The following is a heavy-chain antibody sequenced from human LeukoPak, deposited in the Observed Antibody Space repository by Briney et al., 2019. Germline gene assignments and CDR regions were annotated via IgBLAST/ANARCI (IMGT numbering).Heavy chain of an antibody. Sequence: AGGSLRLSCAASGFTFSSYSMNWVRQAPEKGLEWVSAISGSGGSTYYADSVKGRFTISRDNSKNTLYLQMNSLRAEDTAVYYCAKGNYYDILTGSNVFDYWGQGTLVTVSS. CDR1: GFTFSSYS. J-gene: IGHJ4*02. V-gene: IGHV3-23*01. CDR3: AKGNYYDILTGSNVFDY. CDR2: ISGSGGST. D-gene: IGHD3-9*01.